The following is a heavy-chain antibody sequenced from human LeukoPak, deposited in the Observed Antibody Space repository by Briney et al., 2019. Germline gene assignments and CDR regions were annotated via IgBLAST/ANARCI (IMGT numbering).Heavy chain of an antibody. CDR1: GFPLNSDN. Sequence: AGGSLGLSSATSGFPLNSDNMKWGRPAPGKGLEWVFSINSSSSYIYYADSVKGRFTISRDNAKNSLYLQMNSLRAEDTAVYYCARDSRYCSSTSCYHEYWGQGTLVTVSS. CDR3: ARDSRYCSSTSCYHEY. J-gene: IGHJ4*02. V-gene: IGHV3-21*01. D-gene: IGHD2-2*01. CDR2: INSSSSYI.